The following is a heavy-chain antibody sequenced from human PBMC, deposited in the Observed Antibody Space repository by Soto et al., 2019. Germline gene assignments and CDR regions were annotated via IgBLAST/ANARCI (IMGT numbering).Heavy chain of an antibody. V-gene: IGHV3-15*01. J-gene: IGHJ6*02. Sequence: GGSLRLSCAASGFTFSNAWMSWVRQAPGKGLEWVGRIKSKTDGGTTDYAAPVKGRFTISRDDSKNTLYLQMNSLKTEDTAVYYCTTVGGGLDTSYIVVVPAAIVRGSRPSVDVWGQGTTVTVSS. D-gene: IGHD2-2*01. CDR1: GFTFSNAW. CDR3: TTVGGGLDTSYIVVVPAAIVRGSRPSVDV. CDR2: IKSKTDGGTT.